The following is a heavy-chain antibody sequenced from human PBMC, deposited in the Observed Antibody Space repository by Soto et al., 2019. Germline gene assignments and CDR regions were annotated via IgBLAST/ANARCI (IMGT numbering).Heavy chain of an antibody. CDR1: GYTFTSYA. CDR2: INAGNGNT. CDR3: AREDLWDLTLNY. Sequence: GASVKVSCKASGYTFTSYAMHWVRQAPGQRLEWMGWINAGNGNTKYSQKFQGRVTITRDTSASTAYMELSSLRSEDTAVYYCAREDLWDLTLNYWGQGTLVTVSS. D-gene: IGHD1-26*01. J-gene: IGHJ4*02. V-gene: IGHV1-3*01.